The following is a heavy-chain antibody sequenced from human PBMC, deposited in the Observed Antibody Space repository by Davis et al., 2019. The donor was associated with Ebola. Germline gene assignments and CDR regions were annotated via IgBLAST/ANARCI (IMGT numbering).Heavy chain of an antibody. D-gene: IGHD6-13*01. CDR2: INHSGST. Sequence: SETLSLTCAVYGGSFSGYYWSWICQPPGKGLEWIGEINHSGSTNYNPSLKSRVTISVDTSKNQFSLKLSSVTAADTAVYYCARGRLAAAGTIYYYYYGMDVWGQGTTVTVSS. CDR3: ARGRLAAAGTIYYYYYGMDV. J-gene: IGHJ6*02. CDR1: GGSFSGYY. V-gene: IGHV4-34*01.